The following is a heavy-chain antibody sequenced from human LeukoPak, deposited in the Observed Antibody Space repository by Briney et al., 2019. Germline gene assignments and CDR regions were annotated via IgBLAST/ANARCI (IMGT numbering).Heavy chain of an antibody. D-gene: IGHD4-23*01. Sequence: PGGSLRLSCAASGFTFSSYEMNWVRQAPGKGLEWVSSISSSGRTIYYADSVKGRFTISRDNAKNSLYLQMNSLRAEDTAVYYCARRAGGYSHPYDYWGQGILVTVSS. J-gene: IGHJ4*02. CDR3: ARRAGGYSHPYDY. V-gene: IGHV3-48*03. CDR2: ISSSGRTI. CDR1: GFTFSSYE.